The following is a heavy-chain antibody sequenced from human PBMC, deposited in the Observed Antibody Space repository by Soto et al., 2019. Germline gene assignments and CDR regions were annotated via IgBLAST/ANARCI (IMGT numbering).Heavy chain of an antibody. J-gene: IGHJ4*02. CDR3: ASGNYYDSSCYYYEMFDY. D-gene: IGHD3-22*01. V-gene: IGHV4-4*02. CDR1: GGAISSSKW. CDR2: IYQSGST. Sequence: SETLSLTCAVSGGAISSSKWWSWVRQPPGKGLEWIGEIYQSGSTNYNPSLESRVRMSVDKSRNQFSLKLTSVSAADTAVYYCASGNYYDSSCYYYEMFDYWGQGTLVTVSS.